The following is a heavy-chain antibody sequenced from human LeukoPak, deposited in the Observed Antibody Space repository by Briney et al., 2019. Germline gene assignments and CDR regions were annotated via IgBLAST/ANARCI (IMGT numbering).Heavy chain of an antibody. J-gene: IGHJ6*02. CDR2: ISSDGTGT. D-gene: IGHD7-27*01. Sequence: GGSLRLSCAASGFTFSSYWMHWVRRAPGKGLVWVSGISSDGTGTTYTDSVKGQFTISRDNTKNTLYLQLNSLRAEDTAVYYCARELGTSYYYYAMDVWGQGTTVTVSS. CDR1: GFTFSSYW. CDR3: ARELGTSYYYYAMDV. V-gene: IGHV3-74*01.